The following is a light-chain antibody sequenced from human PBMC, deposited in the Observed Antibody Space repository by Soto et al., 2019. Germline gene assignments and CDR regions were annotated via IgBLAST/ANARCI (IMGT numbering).Light chain of an antibody. CDR3: QQYGSSPSA. J-gene: IGKJ1*01. V-gene: IGKV3-20*01. CDR1: QSVSGY. Sequence: EIVMTQSPATLSLSPGERATLSCRASQSVSGYLAWYQQKPGQAPRLLIYDASKRATGIPARFSGSGFGTDFTLTISRLEPEDFAVYYCQQYGSSPSAFGQGTKVDIK. CDR2: DAS.